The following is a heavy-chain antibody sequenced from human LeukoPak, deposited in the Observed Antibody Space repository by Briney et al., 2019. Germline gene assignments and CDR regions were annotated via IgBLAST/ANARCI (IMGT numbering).Heavy chain of an antibody. Sequence: ASVKVSCKASGGTFSSYGISWVRQAPGQGLEWMGWISAYNGNTNYAQKLQGRVTMTTDTSTSTAYMELRSLRSDDTAVYYCARLSGSYFEPCFDYWGQGTLVTVSS. V-gene: IGHV1-18*01. CDR2: ISAYNGNT. CDR1: GGTFSSYG. J-gene: IGHJ4*02. D-gene: IGHD1-26*01. CDR3: ARLSGSYFEPCFDY.